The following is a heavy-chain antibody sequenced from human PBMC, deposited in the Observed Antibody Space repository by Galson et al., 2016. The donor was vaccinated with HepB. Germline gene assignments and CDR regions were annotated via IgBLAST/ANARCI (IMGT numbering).Heavy chain of an antibody. J-gene: IGHJ4*02. CDR2: INTDGSST. CDR3: ARWLGGRNGCLDY. CDR1: GFAFSSHW. V-gene: IGHV3-74*01. D-gene: IGHD2-8*01. Sequence: SLRLSCAASGFAFSSHWMHWVRQAPGKGLVWVSRINTDGSSTDYADSVKGRFTISRDNAKNTLYLQMNSLRAEDTAVYYCARWLGGRNGCLDYWGQGTLVTVSS.